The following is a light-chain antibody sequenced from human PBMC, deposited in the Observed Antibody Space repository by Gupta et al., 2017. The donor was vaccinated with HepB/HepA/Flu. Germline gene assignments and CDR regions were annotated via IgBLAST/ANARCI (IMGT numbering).Light chain of an antibody. CDR1: QSLLHSNGYNY. CDR3: KQSLQTPRT. Sequence: IVLTQSPLPLPVTPGETASISCRSSQSLLHSNGYNYLDWYLQKPGQSPQHLIYLGSNRASGVPDRFSSSGSGADFTLKISRVEAEDVGVYYCKQSLQTPRTFGQGTEVEIK. CDR2: LGS. J-gene: IGKJ1*01. V-gene: IGKV2-28*01.